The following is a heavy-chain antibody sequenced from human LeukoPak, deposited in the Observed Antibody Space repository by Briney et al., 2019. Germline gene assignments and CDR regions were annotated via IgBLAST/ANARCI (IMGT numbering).Heavy chain of an antibody. V-gene: IGHV3-7*03. J-gene: IGHJ4*02. Sequence: PGGSLRLSCVASGFNFGGHWMNLLRQAPGKGLEWVANIKQDGSEKFYVDSVRGRFTISRDNAKNSLYLQMDSLSAEDTALYYCAGGGGYLIEKWGQGTPVTVSS. CDR1: GFNFGGHW. CDR2: IKQDGSEK. CDR3: AGGGGYLIEK. D-gene: IGHD2-15*01.